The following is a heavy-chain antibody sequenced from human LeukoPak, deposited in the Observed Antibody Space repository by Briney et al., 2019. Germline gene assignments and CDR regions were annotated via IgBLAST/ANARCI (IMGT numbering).Heavy chain of an antibody. Sequence: PGRSLRLSCAASGFTFSSYGMHWVRQAPGKGLEWVAVIWYDGSNKYYADSVKGRFTISRDNSKNTLYLQMNSLRAEDTAVYYCARDGTWQWLHYYYGMDVWGQGTTVTVSS. CDR2: IWYDGSNK. V-gene: IGHV3-33*01. D-gene: IGHD5-12*01. CDR1: GFTFSSYG. J-gene: IGHJ6*02. CDR3: ARDGTWQWLHYYYGMDV.